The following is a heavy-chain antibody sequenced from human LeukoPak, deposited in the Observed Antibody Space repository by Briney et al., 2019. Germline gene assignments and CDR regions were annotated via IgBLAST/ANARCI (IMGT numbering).Heavy chain of an antibody. J-gene: IGHJ4*02. D-gene: IGHD1-26*01. Sequence: PGGSLRLSCAASGFTFSSYWMNWVRQAPGKGLEWVANIKQDGSEKYYVDSVKGRFTISRDNAKNSLYLQMNSLRAEDTAVYYCARDKIVGATIFDYWGQGTLVTVSS. CDR2: IKQDGSEK. V-gene: IGHV3-7*01. CDR1: GFTFSSYW. CDR3: ARDKIVGATIFDY.